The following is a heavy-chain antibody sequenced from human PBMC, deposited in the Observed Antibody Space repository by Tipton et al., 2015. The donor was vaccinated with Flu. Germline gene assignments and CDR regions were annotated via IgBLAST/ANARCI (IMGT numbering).Heavy chain of an antibody. V-gene: IGHV4-59*01. CDR3: ARDLKWSSAYYNPFGY. D-gene: IGHD3-22*01. CDR2: MYYSGST. CDR1: GDSISSYY. J-gene: IGHJ4*02. Sequence: TLSLTCPVSGDSISSYYWSWIRQPPGKGLEWIGYMYYSGSTKYNPSLKSRVTISIDTSKNQFSLKLTSVTAADTAVYYCARDLKWSSAYYNPFGYWSQGTLVTVSS.